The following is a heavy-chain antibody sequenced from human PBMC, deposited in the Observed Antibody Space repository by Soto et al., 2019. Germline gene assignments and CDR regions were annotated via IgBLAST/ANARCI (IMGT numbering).Heavy chain of an antibody. CDR3: TRLISAAQDY. V-gene: IGHV3-73*01. CDR1: GFVFKDSS. J-gene: IGHJ4*02. D-gene: IGHD3-10*01. Sequence: EVLLVESGGGLVQPGGSLKLSCEASGFVFKDSSIHWVRQASGKGLEWVGRIRDRAYNYATAYAASVKGRFTISRDDSNNKAYLQMDSLKTEYTAIYYCTRLISAAQDYWGQGTLVTVSS. CDR2: IRDRAYNYAT.